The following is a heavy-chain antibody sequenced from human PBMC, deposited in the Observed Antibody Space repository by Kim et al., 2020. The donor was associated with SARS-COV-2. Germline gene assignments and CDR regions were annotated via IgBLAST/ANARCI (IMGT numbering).Heavy chain of an antibody. V-gene: IGHV4-61*01. J-gene: IGHJ5*02. Sequence: SETLSLTCTVSGGSVSSGSYYWSWIRQPPGKGLEWIGYIYYSGITNYNPSLKSRVTISVDTSKNQFSLKLSSVTAADTAVYYCARDRPSRRGGDWYNWFDPWGQGTLVTVSS. D-gene: IGHD2-21*02. CDR1: GGSVSSGSYY. CDR2: IYYSGIT. CDR3: ARDRPSRRGGDWYNWFDP.